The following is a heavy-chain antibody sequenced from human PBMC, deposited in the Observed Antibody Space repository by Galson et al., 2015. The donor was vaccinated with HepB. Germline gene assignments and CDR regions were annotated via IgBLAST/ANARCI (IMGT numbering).Heavy chain of an antibody. D-gene: IGHD1-7*01. J-gene: IGHJ4*02. Sequence: SVKVSCKASGDTFSSYAISWVRQAPGQGLEWMGGIIPIFGTANYAQKFQGRVTITADESTSAAYMELSSLRSEDTAVYYCASPAGTTSGTLDYWGQGTLVTVSS. V-gene: IGHV1-69*13. CDR2: IIPIFGTA. CDR1: GDTFSSYA. CDR3: ASPAGTTSGTLDY.